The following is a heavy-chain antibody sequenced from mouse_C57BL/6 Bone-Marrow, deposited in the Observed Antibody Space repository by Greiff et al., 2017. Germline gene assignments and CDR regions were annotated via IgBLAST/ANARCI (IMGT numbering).Heavy chain of an antibody. D-gene: IGHD1-1*01. CDR2: IDPEDGET. V-gene: IGHV14-2*01. Sequence: EVQGVESGAELVKPGASVKLSCTASGFNIKDYYIHWVKQRTEQGLEWIGRIDPEDGETTYAPKFQDKATITADTSSNTANLQLSSLTSEDTAVYYCTRALIDYGTNYCGQGTTLTVSA. J-gene: IGHJ2*01. CDR1: GFNIKDYY. CDR3: TRALIDYGTNY.